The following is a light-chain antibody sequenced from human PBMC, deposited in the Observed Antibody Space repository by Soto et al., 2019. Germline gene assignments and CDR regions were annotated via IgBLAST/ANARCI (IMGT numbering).Light chain of an antibody. CDR3: TSFTTTNIWV. J-gene: IGLJ3*02. CDR1: HSDIGSYDL. CDR2: EVS. Sequence: QSVLTQPASVSGSPGQSITISCMGTHSDIGSYDLVSWYQQFPGKAPKLMIYEVSNRPSGVSNRFSGSKSGNTASLTISGLRAEDEADYYCTSFTTTNIWVFGGGTKLTVL. V-gene: IGLV2-14*02.